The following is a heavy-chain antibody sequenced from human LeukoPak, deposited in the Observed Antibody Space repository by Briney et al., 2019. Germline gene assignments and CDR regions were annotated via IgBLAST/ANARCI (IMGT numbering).Heavy chain of an antibody. CDR3: ARSLRTGTLDY. V-gene: IGHV1-2*02. CDR1: GYTFTGHY. CDR2: INPNTGGT. D-gene: IGHD3/OR15-3a*01. Sequence: AASVKVSCKASGYTFTGHYLHWVRQAPGQGLEWMGWINPNTGGTHYSQRFQGRVTISADESKGTVSLELSNLRSEDTAVYYCARSLRTGTLDYWGQGTLVTVSS. J-gene: IGHJ4*02.